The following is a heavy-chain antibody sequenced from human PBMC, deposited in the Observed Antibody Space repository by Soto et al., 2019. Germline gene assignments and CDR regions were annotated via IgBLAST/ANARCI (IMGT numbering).Heavy chain of an antibody. CDR2: IYWDDDK. J-gene: IGHJ4*02. V-gene: IGHV2-5*02. CDR3: AHMVDDFWSGYPPYYCDY. D-gene: IGHD3-3*01. Sequence: QITLKESGPTLVKPTQTLTLTCTFSGFSLSTSGVGVGWIRQPPGKALEWLALIYWDDDKRYSPSLKSRLPSTKDTSKHQVVLRMTNMDPVDTATYYCAHMVDDFWSGYPPYYCDYWVQGTLVTVSS. CDR1: GFSLSTSGVG.